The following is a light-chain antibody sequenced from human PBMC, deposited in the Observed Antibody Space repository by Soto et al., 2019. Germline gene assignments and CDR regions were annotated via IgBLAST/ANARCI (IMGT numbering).Light chain of an antibody. J-gene: IGLJ2*01. CDR3: CSYAGSYTLV. CDR1: SSDLGTFDY. CDR2: DVS. V-gene: IGLV2-11*01. Sequence: QSALTQPASVSGSPGQSITISCTGTSSDLGTFDYVSWFQHHPGKAPKLVIYDVSKRPSGVPDRFSGSKSGNTASLTISGLHAEDEADYYCCSYAGSYTLVFGGGTKLTVL.